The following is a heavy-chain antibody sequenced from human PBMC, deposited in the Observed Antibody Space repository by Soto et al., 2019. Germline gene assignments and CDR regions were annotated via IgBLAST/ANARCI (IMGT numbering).Heavy chain of an antibody. V-gene: IGHV3-23*01. Sequence: EVQLLESGGALVQPGGSLRLSCAASGFTFDGYAVSWVRQAPGKRLEWVSSISNSGDSRYYPESVEGRFTISRDNSKKMLYMQMHSLRAEDTAIYSCAKERHAVDLGAFHNWGQGTMVTVSS. CDR3: AKERHAVDLGAFHN. CDR1: GFTFDGYA. D-gene: IGHD6-19*01. J-gene: IGHJ3*02. CDR2: ISNSGDSR.